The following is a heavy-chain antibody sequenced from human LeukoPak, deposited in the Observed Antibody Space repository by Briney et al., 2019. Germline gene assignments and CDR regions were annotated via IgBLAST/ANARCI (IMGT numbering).Heavy chain of an antibody. Sequence: GGSLRLSCAASGFTFSSYWMHWVRQAPGKGLVWVSRINSDGSSTGYADSVKGRFTISRDNAKNTLYLQMNSLRAEDTAVYSCAGGWGTGQFDYWGRGTLVTVPS. D-gene: IGHD3-16*01. CDR3: AGGWGTGQFDY. CDR1: GFTFSSYW. CDR2: INSDGSST. J-gene: IGHJ4*02. V-gene: IGHV3-74*01.